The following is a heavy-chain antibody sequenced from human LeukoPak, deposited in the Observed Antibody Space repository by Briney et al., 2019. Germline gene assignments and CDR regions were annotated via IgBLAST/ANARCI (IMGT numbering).Heavy chain of an antibody. CDR2: INPNSGGT. CDR1: GYTFTGHY. J-gene: IGHJ3*02. D-gene: IGHD3-22*01. CDR3: ARDRGGNYYDSSGRDDVFDM. Sequence: ASVKVSCKTSGYTFTGHYMNWVRQAPGQGLEWMGWINPNSGGTKYAPKFQGRVTMTRDTSITTAYMELGSLRPDDTAVYYCARDRGGNYYDSSGRDDVFDMWGQGTMVTVSP. V-gene: IGHV1-2*02.